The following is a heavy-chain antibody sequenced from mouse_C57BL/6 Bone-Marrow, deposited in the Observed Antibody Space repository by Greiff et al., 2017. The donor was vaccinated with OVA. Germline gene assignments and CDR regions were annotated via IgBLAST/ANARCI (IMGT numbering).Heavy chain of an antibody. Sequence: QVQLQQPGAELVKPGASVKLSCKASGYTFTSYWLHWVKQRPGQGLEWIGMIHPNSGSTNYNEKFKSKATLTVDKSSSTAYMQLSSLTSEDSAVYYCARSGYSNYPDYWGQGTTLTVSS. CDR2: IHPNSGST. J-gene: IGHJ2*01. D-gene: IGHD2-5*01. CDR3: ARSGYSNYPDY. CDR1: GYTFTSYW. V-gene: IGHV1-64*01.